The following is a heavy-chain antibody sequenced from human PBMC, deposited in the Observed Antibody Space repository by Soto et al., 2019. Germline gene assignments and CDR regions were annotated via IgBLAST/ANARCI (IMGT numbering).Heavy chain of an antibody. CDR1: GYTFTSYG. CDR2: ISAYNGNT. CDR3: ARGPISKGIGWFAP. D-gene: IGHD2-21*01. J-gene: IGHJ5*02. V-gene: IGHV1-18*01. Sequence: QVQLVQSGAEVKKPGASVKVSCKASGYTFTSYGISWVRQAPGQGLEWMGWISAYNGNTNYAQKLKGRVTMTTDTSTSTAYMELRSMRYDDTAVYYCARGPISKGIGWFAPWGQGTLVTVSS.